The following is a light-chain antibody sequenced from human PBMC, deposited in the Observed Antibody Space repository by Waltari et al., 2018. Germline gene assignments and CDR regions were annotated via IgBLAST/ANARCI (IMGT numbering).Light chain of an antibody. J-gene: IGKJ2*01. CDR1: QSVSSGY. CDR2: VAS. CDR3: QQYGSTRMYA. V-gene: IGKV3-20*01. Sequence: VLMQSPGTLSLSPGERATLSCRASQSVSSGYIAWYQQRLGQAPRLLIYVASTRATGIPDRFTGSGSGTDFTLTISRLEPEDFAVYYCQQYGSTRMYAFGQGTKLEIK.